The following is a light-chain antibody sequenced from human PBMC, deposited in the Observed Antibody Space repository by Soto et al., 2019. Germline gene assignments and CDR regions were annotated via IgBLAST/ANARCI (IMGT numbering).Light chain of an antibody. CDR1: QNVTSSY. CDR3: QQYDRSPWT. Sequence: EIVLTQSPGTLSLSPGERATLSYRASQNVTSSYLTWYRQKPGQAPSLLIYGASRRATGIPDRFSGSGSGTDFTLTISRLGPEDFAVYYCQQYDRSPWTFGQGTKVEVK. CDR2: GAS. V-gene: IGKV3-20*01. J-gene: IGKJ1*01.